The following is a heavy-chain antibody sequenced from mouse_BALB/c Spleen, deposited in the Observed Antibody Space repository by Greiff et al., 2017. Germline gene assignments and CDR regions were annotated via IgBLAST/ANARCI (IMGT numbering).Heavy chain of an antibody. CDR1: GYTFTSYW. CDR2: INPSTGYT. J-gene: IGHJ4*01. V-gene: IGHV1-7*01. CDR3: GRTRRYYAMDY. Sequence: QVQLQQSGAELAKPGASVKMSCKASGYTFTSYWMHWVKQRPGQGLEWIGYINPSTGYTEYNQKFKDKATLTADKSSSTAHMELLSLTSEDSAVYYCGRTRRYYAMDYWGQGTSVTVSS.